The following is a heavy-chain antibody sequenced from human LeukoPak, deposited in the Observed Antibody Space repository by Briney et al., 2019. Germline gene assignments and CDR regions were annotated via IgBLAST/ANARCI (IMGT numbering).Heavy chain of an antibody. CDR1: GYTFTSYG. Sequence: ASVKVSCKASGYTFTSYGISWVRQAPGQGLEWMGWISAYNGNTNYAQKLQGRVTVTTDTSTSTAYMELRSLRSDDTAVYYCARVPDPNYYDSSGYQNWFDPWGQGTLVTVSS. CDR3: ARVPDPNYYDSSGYQNWFDP. V-gene: IGHV1-18*01. D-gene: IGHD3-22*01. J-gene: IGHJ5*02. CDR2: ISAYNGNT.